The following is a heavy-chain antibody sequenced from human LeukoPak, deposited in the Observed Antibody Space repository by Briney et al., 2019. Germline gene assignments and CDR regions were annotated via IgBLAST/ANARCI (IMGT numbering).Heavy chain of an antibody. Sequence: SETLSLTCTVSGGSISSGNYYWSWIRQPAGKGLEWIGRIYTSWTTNYNPSLKSRVTISVDTSKNQFSLKLSSVIAADTAVYYCARQIKDSYGRHRRIYFDYWGQGTLVTVSS. CDR3: ARQIKDSYGRHRRIYFDY. CDR2: IYTSWTT. D-gene: IGHD5-18*01. V-gene: IGHV4-61*02. J-gene: IGHJ4*02. CDR1: GGSISSGNYY.